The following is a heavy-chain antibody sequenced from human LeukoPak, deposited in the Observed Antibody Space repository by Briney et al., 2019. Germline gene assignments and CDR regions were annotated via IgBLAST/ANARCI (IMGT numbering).Heavy chain of an antibody. Sequence: SGGSLRLSCAASGFTFSSYAMSWVRQAPGKGLEWVSAISGSGGSTYYADSVKGRFTISRDNSKNTLYLQMNSLRAEDTAVYYCAAFIHDYDFWSGPPYYYGMDVWGQGTTVTVSS. CDR2: ISGSGGST. CDR1: GFTFSSYA. CDR3: AAFIHDYDFWSGPPYYYGMDV. J-gene: IGHJ6*02. D-gene: IGHD3-3*01. V-gene: IGHV3-23*01.